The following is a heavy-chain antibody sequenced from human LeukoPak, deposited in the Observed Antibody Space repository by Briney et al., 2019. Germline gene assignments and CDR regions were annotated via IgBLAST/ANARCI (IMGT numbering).Heavy chain of an antibody. CDR2: INHSGST. CDR3: ARGSLRGLVGPVDY. J-gene: IGHJ4*02. CDR1: GFTFSSYW. D-gene: IGHD1-26*01. V-gene: IGHV4-34*01. Sequence: GSLRLSCAASGFTFSSYWMSWVRQAPGKGLEWIGEINHSGSTNYTPSLKSRVTISVDTSKNQFSLKLSSVTAADTAVYYCARGSLRGLVGPVDYWGQGTLVTVSS.